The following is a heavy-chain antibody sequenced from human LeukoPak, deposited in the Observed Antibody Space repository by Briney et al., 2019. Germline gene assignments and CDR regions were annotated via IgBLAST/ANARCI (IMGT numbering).Heavy chain of an antibody. Sequence: SETLSLTCAVYGGSFSGYYWSWIRQPPGKGLEWIGEINHSGSTNYNPSLKSRVAISVDTSKNQFSLKLSSVTAADTAVYYCARAGRQGVWYFDYWGQGTLVTVSS. V-gene: IGHV4-34*01. CDR1: GGSFSGYY. CDR2: INHSGST. CDR3: ARAGRQGVWYFDY. J-gene: IGHJ4*02. D-gene: IGHD3-10*01.